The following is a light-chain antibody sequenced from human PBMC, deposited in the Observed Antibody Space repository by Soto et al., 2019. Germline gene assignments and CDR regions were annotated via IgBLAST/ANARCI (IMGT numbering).Light chain of an antibody. CDR2: DVS. V-gene: IGLV2-14*01. CDR3: SSYTSSSTFYV. Sequence: QSALTQPASVSGSPGQSITISCTGTSSDVGGYNYVSWYQQHPGKAPKLVIYDVSNRPSGVSDRFSGSKSDNTASLIISGLQAEDEADYYCSSYTSSSTFYVFGTGTKVTV. J-gene: IGLJ1*01. CDR1: SSDVGGYNY.